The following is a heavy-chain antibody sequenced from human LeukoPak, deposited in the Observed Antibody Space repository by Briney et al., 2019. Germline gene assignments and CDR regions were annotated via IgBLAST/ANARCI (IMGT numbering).Heavy chain of an antibody. CDR1: GFTFSSYT. Sequence: GGSLRLSCAASGFTFSSYTMNWVRQAPGKGLEWVSFISTTGSTIHYGDSVRGRFTISRDNAKNSLYLQMSSLRDEDTAVYYCARKVLGSVYSAMDVWGQGTTVTVSS. V-gene: IGHV3-48*02. D-gene: IGHD3-10*01. J-gene: IGHJ6*02. CDR2: ISTTGSTI. CDR3: ARKVLGSVYSAMDV.